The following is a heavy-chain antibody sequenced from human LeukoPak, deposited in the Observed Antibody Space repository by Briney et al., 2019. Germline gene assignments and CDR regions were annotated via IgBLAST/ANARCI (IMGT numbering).Heavy chain of an antibody. CDR2: ISDSGGKT. CDR1: GFTFSNSA. Sequence: GGSLRLSCAASGFTFSNSAMSWVRQAPGKGLQWVSAISDSGGKTYYTESVKGRFTISRDNSKNTLDLQMNSLRAEDTAVYFCAKDHLVHDCWGQGTLVIVSS. J-gene: IGHJ4*02. V-gene: IGHV3-23*01. D-gene: IGHD6-13*01. CDR3: AKDHLVHDC.